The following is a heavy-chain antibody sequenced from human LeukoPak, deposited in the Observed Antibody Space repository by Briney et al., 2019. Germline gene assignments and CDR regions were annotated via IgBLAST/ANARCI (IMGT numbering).Heavy chain of an antibody. V-gene: IGHV1-2*02. D-gene: IGHD2-2*01. Sequence: ASVKVSCKASGYTFTGYYMHWVRQAPGQGLEWMGWINPNSGGTNYAQKFQGRVTITRDTSISTAYMELSRLRSDDTAVYYCARDRVVPAAMGYYYYYYGMDVWGQGTTVTVSS. CDR3: ARDRVVPAAMGYYYYYYGMDV. J-gene: IGHJ6*02. CDR2: INPNSGGT. CDR1: GYTFTGYY.